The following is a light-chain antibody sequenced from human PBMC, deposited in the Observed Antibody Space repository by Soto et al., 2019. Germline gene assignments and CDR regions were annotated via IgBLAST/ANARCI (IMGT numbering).Light chain of an antibody. Sequence: EIVLTQSPGTLSLSPGERATLSCRASQSVSSSYLAWYQQKPGQAPRLLIYGTSNRATSIPDRFSGSGSGIDFTLTISRLEPEDFAVYYCQQFSTSPNTYTFGQGANLEIK. CDR2: GTS. CDR1: QSVSSSY. V-gene: IGKV3-20*01. CDR3: QQFSTSPNTYT. J-gene: IGKJ2*01.